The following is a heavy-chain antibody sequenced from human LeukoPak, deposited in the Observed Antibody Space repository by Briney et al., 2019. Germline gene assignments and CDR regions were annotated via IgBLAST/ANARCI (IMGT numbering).Heavy chain of an antibody. CDR3: ARGYCSGGSCYSYYYYNYMDV. CDR1: GGSISSSSYY. D-gene: IGHD2-15*01. CDR2: IHYSGST. Sequence: SETLSLTCTVSGGSISSSSYYWGWIRQPPGKGLEWIGSIHYSGSTNYNPSLKSRVTISVDTSKNQFSLKLSSVTAADTAVYYCARGYCSGGSCYSYYYYNYMDVWGKGTTVTVPS. V-gene: IGHV4-39*07. J-gene: IGHJ6*03.